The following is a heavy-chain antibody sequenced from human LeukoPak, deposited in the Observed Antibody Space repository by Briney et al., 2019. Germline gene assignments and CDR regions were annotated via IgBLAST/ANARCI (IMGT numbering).Heavy chain of an antibody. D-gene: IGHD3-10*01. J-gene: IGHJ4*02. Sequence: GGSLRLSCAASGFTFSSYSMQWVRQTPGKGLEWVGIMSNSGENTFYGEAVKGRFTISRDNSQNTLYLQMNSLRPEDTAVYYCARRGKRGPQPLDYWGQGTLVTVSS. CDR2: MSNSGENT. CDR1: GFTFSSYS. CDR3: ARRGKRGPQPLDY. V-gene: IGHV3-30*03.